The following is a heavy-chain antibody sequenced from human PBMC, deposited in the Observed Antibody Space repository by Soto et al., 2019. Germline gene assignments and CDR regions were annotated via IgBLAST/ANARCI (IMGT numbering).Heavy chain of an antibody. J-gene: IGHJ4*02. D-gene: IGHD4-17*01. CDR2: ISGSGGNT. CDR1: GFTFSSYA. Sequence: EVQLLESGGGLVQPGKSLRLSCAASGFTFSSYAMNWVRQAPGKGLEWVSVISGSGGNTNYADSVKGRFTISRDISKNTVFLQMNSLRAEDTAVYYCATESFDYWGKGTLVTVSS. CDR3: ATESFDY. V-gene: IGHV3-23*01.